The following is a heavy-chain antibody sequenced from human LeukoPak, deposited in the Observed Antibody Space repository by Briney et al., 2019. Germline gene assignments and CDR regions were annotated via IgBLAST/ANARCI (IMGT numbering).Heavy chain of an antibody. D-gene: IGHD4-17*01. CDR3: AGDQYGMDV. Sequence: SETLSLTCTVSGGSISSGAYYWNWIRQPPGKGLEWIGYIYYSGTTNYNPTLKSRVSISVDTSKKQFSLKLSSVTAADTAVYYCAGDQYGMDVWGQGTTVTVSS. CDR2: IYYSGTT. V-gene: IGHV4-61*08. CDR1: GGSISSGAYY. J-gene: IGHJ6*02.